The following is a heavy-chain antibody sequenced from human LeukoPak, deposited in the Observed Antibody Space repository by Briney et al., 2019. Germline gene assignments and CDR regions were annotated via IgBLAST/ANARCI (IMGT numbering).Heavy chain of an antibody. V-gene: IGHV1-3*01. Sequence: GASVKVSCKASGYNFPSYTMRWLRQPPGQSPEGLGGVNGDNGNTKYSEKFQDRVTFTRDTSASPAYMELSSLRSEDTAVYYCARSSSGTYPYWGQGTLVTASS. D-gene: IGHD3-10*01. CDR2: VNGDNGNT. J-gene: IGHJ4*02. CDR1: GYNFPSYT. CDR3: ARSSSGTYPY.